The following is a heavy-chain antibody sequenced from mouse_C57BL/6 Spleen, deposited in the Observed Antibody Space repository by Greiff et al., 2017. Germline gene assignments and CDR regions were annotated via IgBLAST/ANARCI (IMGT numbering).Heavy chain of an antibody. CDR3: ARGYGFSPWFAY. CDR1: GYSITSGYY. CDR2: ISYDGSN. V-gene: IGHV3-6*01. J-gene: IGHJ3*01. D-gene: IGHD1-1*01. Sequence: ESGPGLVKPSQSLSLTCSVTGYSITSGYYWNWIRQFPGNKLEWMGYISYDGSNNYNPSLKNRISITRDTSKNQFFLKLNSVTTEDTATYYCARGYGFSPWFAYWGQGTLVTVSA.